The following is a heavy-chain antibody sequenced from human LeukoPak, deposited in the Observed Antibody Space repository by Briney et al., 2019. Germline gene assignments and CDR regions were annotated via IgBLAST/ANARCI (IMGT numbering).Heavy chain of an antibody. Sequence: PSETLSLTCAVSGGSISSSNWWSWVRQPPGKGLEWIGEIYHGGSTNYNPSLKSRVTISVDTSKNQFSLKLSSVTAADTAVYFCARSGRWNYKYYYMDVWGKGTTVTVSS. CDR3: ARSGRWNYKYYYMDV. D-gene: IGHD2-15*01. V-gene: IGHV4-4*02. CDR1: GGSISSSNW. J-gene: IGHJ6*03. CDR2: IYHGGST.